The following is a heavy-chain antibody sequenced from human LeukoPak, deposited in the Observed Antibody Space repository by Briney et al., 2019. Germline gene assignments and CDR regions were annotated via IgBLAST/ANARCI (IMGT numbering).Heavy chain of an antibody. V-gene: IGHV4-30-4*08. Sequence: PSETLSLTCTVSGGSISSADYYWSWIRQPPGKGLEWIGYTYYSGSTYYNPSLKSRVTISIDTSKSQFSLKMNSVTAADTAVYYCARGSDRFGPWGQGTLVTVSS. J-gene: IGHJ5*02. CDR1: GGSISSADYY. CDR2: TYYSGST. D-gene: IGHD6-25*01. CDR3: ARGSDRFGP.